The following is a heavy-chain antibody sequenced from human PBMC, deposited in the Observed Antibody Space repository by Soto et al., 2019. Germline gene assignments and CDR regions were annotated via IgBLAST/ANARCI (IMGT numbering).Heavy chain of an antibody. V-gene: IGHV3-30*03. CDR2: ISYDGSTK. CDR1: GFTFSNYG. J-gene: IGHJ6*02. CDR3: ARVNVLRYFDWLYYYYGMDV. D-gene: IGHD3-9*01. Sequence: GSLRLSCAASGFTFSNYGMHWVRQAPGKGLEWVALISYDGSTKLYADSFKGRFAISADKSISTAYLQWSSLKASDTAMYYCARVNVLRYFDWLYYYYGMDVWGQGTTVTVSS.